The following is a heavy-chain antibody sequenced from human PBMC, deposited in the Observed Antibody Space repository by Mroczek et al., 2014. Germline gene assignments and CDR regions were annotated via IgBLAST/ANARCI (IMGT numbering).Heavy chain of an antibody. CDR1: GYTFTGYY. CDR3: ARSTRIVVVPAAISY. Sequence: QVQLVESGAEVKKPGASVKVSCKASGYTFTGYYMHWVRQAPGQGLEWMGWINPNSGGTNYAQKFQGRVTMTRDTSISTAYMELSRLRSDDTAVYYCARSTRIVVVPAAISYWGQGTLVTVSS. D-gene: IGHD2-2*02. J-gene: IGHJ4*02. V-gene: IGHV1-2*02. CDR2: INPNSGGT.